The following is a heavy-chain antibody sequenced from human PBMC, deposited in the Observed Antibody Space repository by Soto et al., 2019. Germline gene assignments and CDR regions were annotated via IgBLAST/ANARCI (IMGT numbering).Heavy chain of an antibody. CDR2: IYYSGST. CDR3: ARHYYGSGSYYNYNWFDP. J-gene: IGHJ5*02. Sequence: SETLSLTCTVSCCSISSYYWSWIRQPPGKGLEWIGYIYYSGSTNYNPSLKSRVTISVDTSKNQFSLKLSSVTAADTAVYYCARHYYGSGSYYNYNWFDPWGQGTLVTVS. D-gene: IGHD3-10*01. V-gene: IGHV4-59*08. CDR1: CCSISSYY.